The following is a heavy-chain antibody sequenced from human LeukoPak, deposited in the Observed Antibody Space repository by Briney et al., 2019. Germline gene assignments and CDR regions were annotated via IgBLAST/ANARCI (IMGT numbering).Heavy chain of an antibody. V-gene: IGHV3-53*01. J-gene: IGHJ4*02. CDR1: GFTVSSNY. CDR2: IYSGGST. CDR3: ARGRPGSGWSFDY. Sequence: PGGSLRLSCAASGFTVSSNYMSWVRQAPGKGLEWVSVIYSGGSTYYADSVKGRFTISRDNSKNTLYLQMNSLRAEDTAVYYCARGRPGSGWSFDYWGQGTLVTVSS. D-gene: IGHD6-19*01.